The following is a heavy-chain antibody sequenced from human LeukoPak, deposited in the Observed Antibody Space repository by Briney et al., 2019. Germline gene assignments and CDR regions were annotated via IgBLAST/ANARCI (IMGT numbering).Heavy chain of an antibody. CDR1: SGSLTNYY. CDR2: VNHRGYT. Sequence: SETLSLTCAVRSGSLTNYYWSWIRQPPGKGLEWIGEVNHRGYTHCSPSLKNRVIISLDTAKNQFFLRMNFVTAADTAVYYCARLQNDYGGNSLDSWGRGTLVTVSS. D-gene: IGHD4-23*01. J-gene: IGHJ4*02. CDR3: ARLQNDYGGNSLDS. V-gene: IGHV4-34*01.